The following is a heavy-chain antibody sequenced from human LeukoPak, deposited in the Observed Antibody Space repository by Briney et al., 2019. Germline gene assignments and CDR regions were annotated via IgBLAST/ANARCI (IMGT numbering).Heavy chain of an antibody. CDR2: LYSDGNT. CDR1: GFTVITND. J-gene: IGHJ4*02. V-gene: IGHV3-53*01. Sequence: GGSLRLSCATSGFTVITNDVTWIRQAPGKGLEWVSVLYSDGNTKYADSVQGRFTISRDNSKNTLYLEMNSLSPDDTAVYYCARGVESLAANTLAYWGQGTLGTVSS. CDR3: ARGVESLAANTLAY. D-gene: IGHD3-16*01.